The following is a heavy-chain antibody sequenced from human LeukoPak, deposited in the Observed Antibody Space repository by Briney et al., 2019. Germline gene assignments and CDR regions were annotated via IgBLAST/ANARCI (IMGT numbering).Heavy chain of an antibody. CDR2: INPGGDYT. D-gene: IGHD6-6*01. Sequence: ASVKVSCKASGYSFRSYYINWVRQAPGQGLEWMGLINPGGDYTKYAQTFQGRVTMTRDTSTNTVYVHLSSLRSEDTAIYYCAREGSRSSLGGYGYWGQGTLVTVSS. J-gene: IGHJ4*02. CDR1: GYSFRSYY. V-gene: IGHV1-46*01. CDR3: AREGSRSSLGGYGY.